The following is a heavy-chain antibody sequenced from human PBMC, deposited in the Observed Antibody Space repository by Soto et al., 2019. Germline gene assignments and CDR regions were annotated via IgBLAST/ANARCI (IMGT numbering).Heavy chain of an antibody. D-gene: IGHD3-10*01. CDR1: GFTFSSYA. J-gene: IGHJ5*02. V-gene: IGHV3-30-3*01. CDR2: ISYDGSNK. CDR3: ASPEMELLWFGESRSHNWFDP. Sequence: QVQLVESGGGVVQPGRSLRLSCAASGFTFSSYAMHWVRQAPGKGLEWVAVISYDGSNKYYADSVKGRFTISRDNSKNXLXLXXNSLRAEDTAVYYCASPEMELLWFGESRSHNWFDPWGQGTLVTVSS.